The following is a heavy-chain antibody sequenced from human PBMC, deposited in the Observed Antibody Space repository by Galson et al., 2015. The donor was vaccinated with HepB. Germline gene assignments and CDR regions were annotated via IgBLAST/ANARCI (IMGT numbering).Heavy chain of an antibody. Sequence: SLRLSCAASGFTFSSYAMSWVRQAPGKGLEWVSAISGSGGSTYYADSVKGRFTISRDNSKNTLYLQMNSLRAEDTAVYYCAKVDHCSSTSCSDYYYYYYMDVWGKGTTVTVSS. V-gene: IGHV3-23*01. J-gene: IGHJ6*03. CDR1: GFTFSSYA. D-gene: IGHD2-2*01. CDR2: ISGSGGST. CDR3: AKVDHCSSTSCSDYYYYYYMDV.